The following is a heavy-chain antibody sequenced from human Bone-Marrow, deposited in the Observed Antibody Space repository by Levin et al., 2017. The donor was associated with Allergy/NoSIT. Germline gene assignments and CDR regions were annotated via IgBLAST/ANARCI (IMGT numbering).Heavy chain of an antibody. J-gene: IGHJ5*02. D-gene: IGHD3-3*01. Sequence: SQTLSLTCAVYGGSFSGYYWSWIRQPPGKGLEWIGEINHSGSTNYNPSLKSRVTISVDTSKNQFSLKLSSVTAADTAVYYCARVYPYYDFWSGYYLQNWFDPWGQGTLVTVSS. V-gene: IGHV4-34*01. CDR3: ARVYPYYDFWSGYYLQNWFDP. CDR2: INHSGST. CDR1: GGSFSGYY.